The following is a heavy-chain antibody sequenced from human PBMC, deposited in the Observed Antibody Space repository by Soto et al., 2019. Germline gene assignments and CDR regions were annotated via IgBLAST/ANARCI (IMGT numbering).Heavy chain of an antibody. CDR1: GGSISSYY. Sequence: QVQLQESGPGLVKPSETLSLTCTVSGGSISSYYWSWIRQPPGKGLEWIGYIYYSGSTNYNPSLKSRVTISVDTSKNQFSLKLSSVTAADTAVYYCARSPPLIHIAVVQGGAYYFDYRGQGTLVTVSS. J-gene: IGHJ4*02. D-gene: IGHD6-19*01. CDR2: IYYSGST. V-gene: IGHV4-59*01. CDR3: ARSPPLIHIAVVQGGAYYFDY.